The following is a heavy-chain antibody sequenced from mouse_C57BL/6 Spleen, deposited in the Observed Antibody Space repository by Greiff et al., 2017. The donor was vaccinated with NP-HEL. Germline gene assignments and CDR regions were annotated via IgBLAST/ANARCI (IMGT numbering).Heavy chain of an antibody. Sequence: QVHVKQSGAELVRPGSSVKLSCKASGYTFTSYWMHWVKQRPIQGLEWIGNIDPSDSETHYNQKFKDKATLTVDKSSSTAYMQLSSLTSEDSAVYYCARIGYYGSSYSWFAYWGQGTLVTVSA. D-gene: IGHD1-1*01. CDR1: GYTFTSYW. CDR3: ARIGYYGSSYSWFAY. V-gene: IGHV1-52*01. CDR2: IDPSDSET. J-gene: IGHJ3*01.